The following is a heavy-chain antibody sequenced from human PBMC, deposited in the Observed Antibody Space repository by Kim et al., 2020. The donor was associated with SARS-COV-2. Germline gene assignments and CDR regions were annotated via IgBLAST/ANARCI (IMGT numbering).Heavy chain of an antibody. CDR2: IIPIFGTA. D-gene: IGHD3-10*01. V-gene: IGHV1-69*13. J-gene: IGHJ6*02. CDR1: GCTFSSYA. Sequence: SVKVSCKASGCTFSSYAISWVRQAPGQGLEWMGGIIPIFGTANYAQKFQGRVTITADESTSTAYMELSSLRSEDTAVYYCARGAYYYGSGSYPTLYYGMDVWGQGTTVTVSS. CDR3: ARGAYYYGSGSYPTLYYGMDV.